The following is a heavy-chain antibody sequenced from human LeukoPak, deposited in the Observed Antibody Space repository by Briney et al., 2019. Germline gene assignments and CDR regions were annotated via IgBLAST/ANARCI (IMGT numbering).Heavy chain of an antibody. D-gene: IGHD5-24*01. CDR2: IYYSGST. Sequence: SETLSLTCTVSGGSISSGGYYWSWIRQPPGKGLEWIGYIYYSGSTNYNPSLKSRVTISVDTSKNQFSLKLSSVTAADTAVYYCARASGEMAAAFDYWGQGTLVTVSS. J-gene: IGHJ4*02. CDR3: ARASGEMAAAFDY. V-gene: IGHV4-61*08. CDR1: GGSISSGGYY.